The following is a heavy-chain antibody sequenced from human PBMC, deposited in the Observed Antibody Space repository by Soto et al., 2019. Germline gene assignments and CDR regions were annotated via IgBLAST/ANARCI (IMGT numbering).Heavy chain of an antibody. CDR3: ARQTPTGEEDY. CDR1: GFTFSSFW. V-gene: IGHV3-74*01. D-gene: IGHD7-27*01. J-gene: IGHJ4*02. CDR2: IDRYGSTT. Sequence: EVQLVESGGGLVQPGGSLRLSCAVSGFTFSSFWMHWVRQAPGTGLVWVARIDRYGSTTGYADSVKGRFTISRDNVKSTLYLQMNSLRAEDTAVYYCARQTPTGEEDYWGQGTRVIVSS.